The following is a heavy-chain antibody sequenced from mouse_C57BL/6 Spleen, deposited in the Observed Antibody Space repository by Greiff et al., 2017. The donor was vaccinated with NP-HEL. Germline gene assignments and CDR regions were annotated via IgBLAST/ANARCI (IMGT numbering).Heavy chain of an antibody. CDR2: ISSGGDYI. V-gene: IGHV5-9-1*02. D-gene: IGHD2-3*01. J-gene: IGHJ3*01. Sequence: EVQLQESGEGLVKPGGSLKLSCAASGFTFSSYAMSWVRQTPEKRLEWVAYISSGGDYIYYADTVQGRFTISRDNARNTLYLQMSSLKSEDTSMYYCTRELDGYPWFAYWGQGTLVTVSA. CDR3: TRELDGYPWFAY. CDR1: GFTFSSYA.